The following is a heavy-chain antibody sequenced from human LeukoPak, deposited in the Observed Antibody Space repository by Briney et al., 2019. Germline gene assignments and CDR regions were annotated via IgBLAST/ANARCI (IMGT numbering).Heavy chain of an antibody. V-gene: IGHV1-18*04. Sequence: GASVKVSCTAFSYTFTTYGINWVRQAPGQGLEWMGWIGPYNINTHYAQKVQGRVTMTTDTSTSTAYMELRSLRSDDTAVYYCARTRDCSKTNCYVMDPWGQGTLVTVSS. J-gene: IGHJ5*02. CDR2: IGPYNINT. D-gene: IGHD2-2*01. CDR3: ARTRDCSKTNCYVMDP. CDR1: SYTFTTYG.